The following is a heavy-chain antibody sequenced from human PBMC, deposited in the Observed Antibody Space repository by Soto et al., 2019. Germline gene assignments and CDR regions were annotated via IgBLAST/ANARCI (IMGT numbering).Heavy chain of an antibody. CDR3: ARGPTTEEFWGSYRLGYYYYYGMDV. CDR2: IYYSGST. CDR1: GGSISSYY. J-gene: IGHJ6*02. Sequence: SETLSLTCTVSGGSISSYYWSWIRQPPGKGLEWIGYIYYSGSTNYNPSLKSRVTISVDTSKNQFSLKLSSVTAADTAVYYCARGPTTEEFWGSYRLGYYYYYGMDVWGQGTTVTVSS. D-gene: IGHD3-16*02. V-gene: IGHV4-59*01.